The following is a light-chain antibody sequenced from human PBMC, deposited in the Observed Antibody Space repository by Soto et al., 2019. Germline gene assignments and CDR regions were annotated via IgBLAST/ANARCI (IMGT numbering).Light chain of an antibody. CDR1: QSVSSNY. CDR2: DAS. V-gene: IGKV3-20*01. CDR3: QRDGGSPPQT. Sequence: EIVLTQSPGTLSLSPGKTATLSCRASQSVSSNYLAWYQQKPGQAPRLLISDASRRAAGIPDKFSGSGSGTDFTLTISRLEPEDFAVYYCQRDGGSPPQTFGQGTRVEIE. J-gene: IGKJ1*01.